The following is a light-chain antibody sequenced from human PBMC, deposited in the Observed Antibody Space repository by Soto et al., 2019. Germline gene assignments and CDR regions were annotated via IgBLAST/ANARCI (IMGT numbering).Light chain of an antibody. Sequence: EVVMTQSPATLSVSPGERATLSCRASQSVNSNLAWYQQKLGQAPRLLISGASTRATGIPARFSGSGSGTEFTLTISSLQSEDFAVYYCQQYNNWPRTFGQGTKVDIK. CDR1: QSVNSN. J-gene: IGKJ1*01. CDR2: GAS. V-gene: IGKV3-15*01. CDR3: QQYNNWPRT.